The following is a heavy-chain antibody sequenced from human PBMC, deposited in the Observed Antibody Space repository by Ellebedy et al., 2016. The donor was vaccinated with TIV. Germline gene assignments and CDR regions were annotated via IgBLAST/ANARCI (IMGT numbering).Heavy chain of an antibody. J-gene: IGHJ4*02. D-gene: IGHD3-16*02. Sequence: ASVKVSCKASGGTFSSYAISWVRQAPGQGLEWMGGIIPILGIANYAQKFQGRVTITADKSTSTAYMELSSLRSEDTAVYYCAREGLGDYVWGSYRLTFDYWGQGTLVTVSS. CDR2: IIPILGIA. V-gene: IGHV1-69*10. CDR3: AREGLGDYVWGSYRLTFDY. CDR1: GGTFSSYA.